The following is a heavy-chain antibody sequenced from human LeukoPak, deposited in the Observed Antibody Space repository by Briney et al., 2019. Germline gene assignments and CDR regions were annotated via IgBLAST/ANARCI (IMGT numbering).Heavy chain of an antibody. D-gene: IGHD6-19*01. J-gene: IGHJ4*02. V-gene: IGHV3-48*03. CDR3: ATLLIAVAGTGDY. Sequence: GGSLRLSCAASGFTFSSYEMNWVRQAPGKGLEWVSYISSSGSTIYCADSVKGRFTISRDNAKNSLYLQMNSLRAEDTAVYYCATLLIAVAGTGDYWGQGTLVTVSS. CDR1: GFTFSSYE. CDR2: ISSSGSTI.